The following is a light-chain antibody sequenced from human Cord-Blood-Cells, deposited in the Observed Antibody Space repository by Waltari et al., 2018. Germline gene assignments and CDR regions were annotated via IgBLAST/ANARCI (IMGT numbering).Light chain of an antibody. CDR3: CSYAGSRV. V-gene: IGLV2-23*02. Sequence: QSAPTQPASVAGSPGQSITIPCTATSSAVGSYNLVSWYQQHPGKAPKLMIYEVSKRPSGVSNRFSGSKSGNTASLTISGLQAEDEADYYCCSYAGSRVFGGGTKLTVL. CDR2: EVS. J-gene: IGLJ3*02. CDR1: SSAVGSYNL.